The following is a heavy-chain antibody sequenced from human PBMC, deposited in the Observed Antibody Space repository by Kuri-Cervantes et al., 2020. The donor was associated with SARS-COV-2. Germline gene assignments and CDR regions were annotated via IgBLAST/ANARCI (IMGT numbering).Heavy chain of an antibody. V-gene: IGHV3-21*01. CDR1: GFTFSSYS. CDR3: ARRVVVAATPLFDY. Sequence: GGSLRLSCAASGFTFSSYSMNWVRQAPGKGLEWVSSISSSSSYIYYADSVKGRFTISRDNAKNSLYLQMNSLRAEDTAVYYCARRVVVAATPLFDYRGQGTLVTVSS. D-gene: IGHD2-15*01. CDR2: ISSSSSYI. J-gene: IGHJ4*02.